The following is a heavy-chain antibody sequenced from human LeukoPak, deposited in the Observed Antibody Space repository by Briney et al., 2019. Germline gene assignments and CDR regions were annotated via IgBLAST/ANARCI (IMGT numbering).Heavy chain of an antibody. D-gene: IGHD3-10*02. V-gene: IGHV3-7*01. J-gene: IGHJ6*03. CDR2: IKQDVSEK. CDR3: AELGITMIGGV. CDR1: GFSFSSHW. Sequence: PGWSLRLSCAACGFSFSSHWMRWVREAPGKGLEWVANIKQDVSEKYYVDSVKGRFTISRDNAKTSLYLQMNSLRAEDTAVYYCAELGITMIGGVWGKGTTVTISS.